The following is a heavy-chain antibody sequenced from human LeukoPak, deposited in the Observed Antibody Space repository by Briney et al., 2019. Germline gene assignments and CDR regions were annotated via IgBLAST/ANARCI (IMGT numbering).Heavy chain of an antibody. CDR1: GFTFSSYE. Sequence: GGSLRLSCAASGFTFSSYEMNWVRQAPGKGLEWVSYMCSSGSTIYYADSVKGRFTISRDNAKNSLYLQMNSLRAEDTAVYYCARTTKYSSSWFLAFDIWGQGTMVTVSS. CDR2: MCSSGSTI. J-gene: IGHJ3*02. D-gene: IGHD6-13*01. V-gene: IGHV3-48*03. CDR3: ARTTKYSSSWFLAFDI.